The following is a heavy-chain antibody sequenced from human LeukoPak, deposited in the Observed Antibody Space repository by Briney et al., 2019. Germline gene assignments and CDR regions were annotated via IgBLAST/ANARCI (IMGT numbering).Heavy chain of an antibody. CDR1: GFTFSSYG. Sequence: GGSLRLSCAASGFTFSSYGMPWVRQAPGKGLEWVAVISYDGSNKYYADSVKGRFTISRDNSKNTLYLQMNSLRAEDTAVYYCARDRDYSYPDFWGQGILVTVSS. CDR3: ARDRDYSYPDF. CDR2: ISYDGSNK. D-gene: IGHD3-10*01. V-gene: IGHV3-30*03. J-gene: IGHJ4*02.